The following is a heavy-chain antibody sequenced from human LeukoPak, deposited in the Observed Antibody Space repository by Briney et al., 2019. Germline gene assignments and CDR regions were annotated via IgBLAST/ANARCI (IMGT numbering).Heavy chain of an antibody. CDR3: ARQGGSSSPYYYYYMDV. V-gene: IGHV4-38-2*01. Sequence: SETLSLTCAVSGYSISSGYYWGWFRQPPGKGLEWIGCMDHSGSTYYNPSLKSRVTISVDTSKNQFSLKLSSVTAADTAVYYCARQGGSSSPYYYYYMDVWGKGTTVTVSS. CDR2: MDHSGST. CDR1: GYSISSGYY. D-gene: IGHD6-13*01. J-gene: IGHJ6*03.